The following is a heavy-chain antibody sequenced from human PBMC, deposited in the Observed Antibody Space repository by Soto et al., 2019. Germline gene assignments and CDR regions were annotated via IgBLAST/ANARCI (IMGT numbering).Heavy chain of an antibody. CDR1: GGSINNYV. D-gene: IGHD6-19*01. V-gene: IGHV4-59*01. CDR3: ARNGGWPPNALEYFQH. CDR2: ISYSGIA. J-gene: IGHJ1*01. Sequence: SETLSLTGSVSGGSINNYVWSWIRQSPGKGLEWIGYISYSGIARYNPSLNRRATMTADTSKSQVSLKLNSVTAADAAVYYCARNGGWPPNALEYFQHCGQGTVVTFSS.